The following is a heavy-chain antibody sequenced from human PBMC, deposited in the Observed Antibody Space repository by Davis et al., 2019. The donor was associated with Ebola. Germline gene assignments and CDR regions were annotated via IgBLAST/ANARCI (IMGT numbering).Heavy chain of an antibody. Sequence: KVSCKGSGYGFTNYWIAWVRQMPGKGLEWMGIIYLGDSDTRYSPSFEGQVTISVDRSISTAYLQWSSLKASDTAMYYCAKQESLYGSSDYWGQGTLVTVSS. D-gene: IGHD3-22*01. V-gene: IGHV5-51*01. CDR1: GYGFTNYW. CDR3: AKQESLYGSSDY. CDR2: IYLGDSDT. J-gene: IGHJ4*02.